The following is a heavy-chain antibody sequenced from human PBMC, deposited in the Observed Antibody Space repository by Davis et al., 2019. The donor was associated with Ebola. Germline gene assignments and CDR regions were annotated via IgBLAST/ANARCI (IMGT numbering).Heavy chain of an antibody. V-gene: IGHV1-8*01. J-gene: IGHJ2*01. Sequence: AASVKVSCKASGYTFTSYDINWVRQATGQGLEWMGWMNPNSGNTGYAQKFQGRVAMTRDTSISTAYMELSSLRSDDTAVYYCARAIKYSASWYWFFDLWGRGTLVTVST. CDR1: GYTFTSYD. CDR2: MNPNSGNT. CDR3: ARAIKYSASWYWFFDL. D-gene: IGHD2-2*01.